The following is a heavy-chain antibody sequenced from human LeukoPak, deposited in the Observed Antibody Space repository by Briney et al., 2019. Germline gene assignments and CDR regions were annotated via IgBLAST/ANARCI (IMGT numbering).Heavy chain of an antibody. CDR1: GFTFSSYG. Sequence: PGGSLRLSCAASGFTFSSYGMHWVRQAPGKGLEWVAVISYDGSNKYYADSVKGRFTISRDNSKNTLYLQMNSLRAEDTAVYYCARVYSSGSKYYYYGMDVWGQGTTVTVSS. CDR3: ARVYSSGSKYYYYGMDV. V-gene: IGHV3-30*03. J-gene: IGHJ6*02. CDR2: ISYDGSNK. D-gene: IGHD6-19*01.